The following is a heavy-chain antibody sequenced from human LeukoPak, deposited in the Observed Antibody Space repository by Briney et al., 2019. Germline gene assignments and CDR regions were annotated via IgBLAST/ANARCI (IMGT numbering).Heavy chain of an antibody. V-gene: IGHV1-46*01. J-gene: IGHJ5*02. CDR2: INPTGGST. CDR1: GYTFTSYY. D-gene: IGHD1-26*01. Sequence: ASVKVSCKASGYTFTSYYMLWVRQPPGQGLEWMGLINPTGGSTGYAQKVQGRVTMTRDMSTSTDYMELSSLRSEDTAIYYCARDNSVGDNAWWFDPWGQGTLVTVSS. CDR3: ARDNSVGDNAWWFDP.